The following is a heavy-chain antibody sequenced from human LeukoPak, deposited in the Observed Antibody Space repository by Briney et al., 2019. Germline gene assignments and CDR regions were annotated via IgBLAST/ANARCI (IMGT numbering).Heavy chain of an antibody. CDR3: AKDPPGGYVVY. CDR2: IGGSGDNT. CDR1: GFTFSSYA. D-gene: IGHD2-15*01. V-gene: IGHV3-23*01. J-gene: IGHJ4*02. Sequence: GGSLRLSCAASGFTFSSYAMTWVRQAPGKGLEWVSTIGGSGDNTYYADSVKGRFTVSRDNAKNTLYLQMNSLRAEDTAVYYCAKDPPGGYVVYWGQGTLVTVSS.